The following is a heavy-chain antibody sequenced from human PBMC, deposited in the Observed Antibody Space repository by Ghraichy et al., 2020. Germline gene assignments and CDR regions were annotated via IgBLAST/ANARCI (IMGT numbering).Heavy chain of an antibody. CDR1: GFTFSSYS. CDR2: ISSSSSTI. J-gene: IGHJ4*02. Sequence: GGSLRLSCAASGFTFSSYSMNWVRQAPGKGLEWVSYISSSSSTIYYADSVKGRFTISRDNAKNSLYLQMNSLRDEDTAVYYCARENDSGRAAAGTSALGYWGQGTLVTVSS. V-gene: IGHV3-48*02. D-gene: IGHD6-13*01. CDR3: ARENDSGRAAAGTSALGY.